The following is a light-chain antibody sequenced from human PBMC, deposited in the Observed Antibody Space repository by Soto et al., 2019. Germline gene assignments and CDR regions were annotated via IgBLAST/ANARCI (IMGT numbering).Light chain of an antibody. Sequence: QSVLTQPASVSGSPGQAITISCNGTSSDVGRYNYVSWYQQHPGKAPKLIIYDVSNRPSGVSNRFSGSKSGNTASLTISGLQAEDEADYYCNSYTSSSTYVFGTGTQVT. CDR1: SSDVGRYNY. CDR3: NSYTSSSTYV. J-gene: IGLJ1*01. V-gene: IGLV2-14*01. CDR2: DVS.